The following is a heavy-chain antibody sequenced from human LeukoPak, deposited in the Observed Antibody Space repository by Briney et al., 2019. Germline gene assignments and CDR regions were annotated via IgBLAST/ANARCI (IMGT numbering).Heavy chain of an antibody. J-gene: IGHJ4*02. CDR1: GGTFSSYA. Sequence: GASVKVSCKASGGTFSSYAISWVRQAPGQGLEWMGGIIPIFGTANYAQKFQGRVTINADESTSTAYMELSSLRSEDTAVYYCARERSSGWSPFDYWGQGTLVTVSS. V-gene: IGHV1-69*13. CDR2: IIPIFGTA. CDR3: ARERSSGWSPFDY. D-gene: IGHD6-19*01.